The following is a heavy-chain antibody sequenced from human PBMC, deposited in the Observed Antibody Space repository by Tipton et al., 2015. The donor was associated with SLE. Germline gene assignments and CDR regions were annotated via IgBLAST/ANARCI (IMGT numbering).Heavy chain of an antibody. CDR2: IYRSGDR. Sequence: TLSLTCTVSGGSISFDYCGGIRQSAGRGLEWIGRIYRSGDRDYNPSLRSRVTMSIDASQNRVSLRLKSVSAADTAVYYCARGSDGEYVRYFDVWGPGTLVTVSS. J-gene: IGHJ2*01. V-gene: IGHV4-4*07. D-gene: IGHD4-17*01. CDR1: GGSISFDY. CDR3: ARGSDGEYVRYFDV.